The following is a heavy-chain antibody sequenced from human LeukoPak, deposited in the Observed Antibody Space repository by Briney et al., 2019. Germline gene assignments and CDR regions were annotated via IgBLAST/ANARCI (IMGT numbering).Heavy chain of an antibody. CDR2: ISSSGSTI. CDR3: ARDIVVVTATPYY. CDR1: GFTFSDYY. D-gene: IGHD2-21*02. Sequence: KAGGSLRLSCAASGFTFSDYYMSWIRQAPGKGLEWVSYISSSGSTIHYADSVKGRFTISRDNAKNSLYLQMNSLRAEDTAVYYCARDIVVVTATPYYWGQGTLVTVSS. V-gene: IGHV3-11*04. J-gene: IGHJ4*02.